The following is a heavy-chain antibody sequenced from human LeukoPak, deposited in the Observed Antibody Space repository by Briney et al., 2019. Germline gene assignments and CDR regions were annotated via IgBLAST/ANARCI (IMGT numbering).Heavy chain of an antibody. CDR3: AREAERRIVN. V-gene: IGHV4-38-2*02. D-gene: IGHD1-1*01. CDR1: GFSISSGYY. J-gene: IGHJ4*02. CDR2: IHVSGTT. Sequence: SETMSLTCVVSGFSISSGYYWGWIRQPPGKGLEWITNIHVSGTTFYNSSLNSRAAISIHTSKTQFSLKLSSVAAADTAVYFCAREAERRIVNWGRGTLVTVSS.